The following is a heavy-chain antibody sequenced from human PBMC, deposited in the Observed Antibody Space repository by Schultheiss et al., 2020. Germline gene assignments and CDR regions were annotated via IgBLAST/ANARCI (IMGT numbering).Heavy chain of an antibody. D-gene: IGHD6-13*01. CDR1: GGSISSSSYY. J-gene: IGHJ4*02. V-gene: IGHV4-39*01. Sequence: SETLSLTCTVSGGSISSSSYYWGWIRQPPGKGLEWIGSIYYSGSTYYNPSLKSRVTISVDTSKNQFSLKLSSVTAADTAVYYCAISGYSSSWYYPGDYWGQVTLVTVSS. CDR2: IYYSGST. CDR3: AISGYSSSWYYPGDY.